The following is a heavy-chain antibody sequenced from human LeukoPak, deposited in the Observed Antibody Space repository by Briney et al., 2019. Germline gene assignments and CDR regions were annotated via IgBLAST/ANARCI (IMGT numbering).Heavy chain of an antibody. CDR3: ASGSWFGEYPFDY. V-gene: IGHV4-30-4*08. CDR1: GGSISSGDYY. D-gene: IGHD3-10*01. Sequence: SQTLSLTCTVSGGSISSGDYYWSWIRQPPGKGLEWIGYIYYSGSTYYNPSLKSRVTISVDTSKNQFSLKLSSVTAADTAVYYCASGSWFGEYPFDYWGQGTLVTVSS. J-gene: IGHJ4*02. CDR2: IYYSGST.